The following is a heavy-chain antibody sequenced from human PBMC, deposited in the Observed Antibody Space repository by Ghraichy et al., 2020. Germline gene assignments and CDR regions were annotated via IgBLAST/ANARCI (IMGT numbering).Heavy chain of an antibody. D-gene: IGHD3-22*01. V-gene: IGHV4-30-4*01. CDR2: IHYSGST. CDR1: GGSISSGDFY. CDR3: ARLKGTYYDSSGYYRYYFDY. J-gene: IGHJ4*02. Sequence: SETLSLTCTVSGGSISSGDFYWSWIRQPPGQGLEWIAYIHYSGSTYYNPSLKSRITISIDTSKNQFSLKLSSVTAADTAVYYCARLKGTYYDSSGYYRYYFDYWGQGTLVTVSS.